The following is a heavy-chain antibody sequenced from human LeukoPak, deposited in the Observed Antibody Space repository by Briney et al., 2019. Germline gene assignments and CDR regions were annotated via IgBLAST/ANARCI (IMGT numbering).Heavy chain of an antibody. V-gene: IGHV3-48*04. Sequence: GGSLRLSCAASGFTFSSYSMNWVRQAPGKGLEWVSYISSSSSTIYYADSVKGRFTISRDNAKNSLYLQMNSLRAEDTAVYYCARGLQAYRVHGMDVWGQGTTVTVSS. CDR3: ARGLQAYRVHGMDV. CDR2: ISSSSSTI. D-gene: IGHD2-21*01. CDR1: GFTFSSYS. J-gene: IGHJ6*02.